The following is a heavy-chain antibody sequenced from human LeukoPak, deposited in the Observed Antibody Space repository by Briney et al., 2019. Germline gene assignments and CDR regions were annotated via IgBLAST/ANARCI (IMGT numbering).Heavy chain of an antibody. CDR2: IRYDGSNK. V-gene: IGHV3-30*02. J-gene: IGHJ4*02. Sequence: GGSLRLPCAASGFTFSSYGMHWVRQAPGKGLEWVAFIRYDGSNKYYADSVKGRFTISRDNSKNTLYLQMNSLRAEDTAVYYCAKDAYFDWLFDYWGQGTLVTVSS. CDR3: AKDAYFDWLFDY. CDR1: GFTFSSYG. D-gene: IGHD3-9*01.